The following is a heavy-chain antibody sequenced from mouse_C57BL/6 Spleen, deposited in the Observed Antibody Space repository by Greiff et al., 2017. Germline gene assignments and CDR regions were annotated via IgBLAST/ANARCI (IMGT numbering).Heavy chain of an antibody. D-gene: IGHD2-1*01. CDR3: TRGGLYYGNYGDY. J-gene: IGHJ2*01. CDR2: IDPETGGT. Sequence: VQLQQSGAELVRPGASVTLSCKASGYTFTDYEMHWVKQTPVHGLEWIGAIDPETGGTAYNQKFKGKAILTADKSSSTAYMELRSLTSEDSAVYYCTRGGLYYGNYGDYWGQGTTLTVSS. V-gene: IGHV1-15*01. CDR1: GYTFTDYE.